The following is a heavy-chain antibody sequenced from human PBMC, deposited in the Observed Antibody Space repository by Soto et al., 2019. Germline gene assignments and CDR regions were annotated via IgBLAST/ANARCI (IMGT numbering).Heavy chain of an antibody. CDR3: ARDRERAAPPGYSSGWYPPYDAFDI. Sequence: GGSLRLSCAASGFTFSSYSMNWVRQAPGKGLEWVSSISSSSSYIYYADSVKGRFTISRDNAKNSVYLQMNSLRAEDTAVYYCARDRERAAPPGYSSGWYPPYDAFDIWGHGTMVTVSS. J-gene: IGHJ3*02. D-gene: IGHD6-19*01. CDR1: GFTFSSYS. CDR2: ISSSSSYI. V-gene: IGHV3-21*01.